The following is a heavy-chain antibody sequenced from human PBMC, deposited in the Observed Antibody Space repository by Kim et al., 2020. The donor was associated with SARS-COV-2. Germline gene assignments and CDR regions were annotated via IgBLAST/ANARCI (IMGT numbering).Heavy chain of an antibody. Sequence: TYYNPSLKSRVTISVDTSKNQFSLKLSSVTAADTAVCYCARTGDTAMVDYWGQGTLVTVSS. J-gene: IGHJ4*02. CDR2: T. D-gene: IGHD5-18*01. CDR3: ARTGDTAMVDY. V-gene: IGHV4-39*01.